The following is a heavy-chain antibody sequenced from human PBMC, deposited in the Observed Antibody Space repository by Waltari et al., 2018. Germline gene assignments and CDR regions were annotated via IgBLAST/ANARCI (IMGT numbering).Heavy chain of an antibody. D-gene: IGHD3-10*01. CDR1: GLKVNTSF. V-gene: IGHV3-53*02. CDR2: IYSGGSA. J-gene: IGHJ4*02. Sequence: EVQLVETGGGLLQPGGSLRLSCAASGLKVNTSFLSWVRQAPGKGLEWVSYIYSGGSAYYIDSVKGRFTISRDNSKNTLYLQMNRLTADDTAVYYCARFYGSGSYFESWGQGALVTVSS. CDR3: ARFYGSGSYFES.